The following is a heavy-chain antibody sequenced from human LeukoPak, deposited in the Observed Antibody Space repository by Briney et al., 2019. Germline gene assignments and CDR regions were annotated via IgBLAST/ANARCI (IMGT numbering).Heavy chain of an antibody. J-gene: IGHJ4*02. CDR3: ARDRDGYRGHFDY. V-gene: IGHV4-38-2*02. CDR1: GYSISSGYY. Sequence: SETLSLTCTVSGYSISSGYYWGWLRQPPGKGLEWIGSIFHSGKTYYNPSLKSRVTISVATSKNQFSLKLSSVTAADTAVYYCARDRDGYRGHFDYWGQGTLVTVSS. D-gene: IGHD5-24*01. CDR2: IFHSGKT.